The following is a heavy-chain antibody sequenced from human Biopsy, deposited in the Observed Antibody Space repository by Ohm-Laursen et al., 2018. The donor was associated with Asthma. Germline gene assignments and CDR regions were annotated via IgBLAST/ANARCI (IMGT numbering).Heavy chain of an antibody. Sequence: TLSLTCTVSPGSINDYYWNWIRQFPGKGLEWIGYVHSSGSTRFNPSLKSRVTVSVDTSVDQVSLKLSSVSAADTAIYYCARATSTWSQSGPHFFDHWGPGTLVAVSS. CDR2: VHSSGST. CDR3: ARATSTWSQSGPHFFDH. J-gene: IGHJ5*02. CDR1: PGSINDYY. D-gene: IGHD6-13*01. V-gene: IGHV4-59*01.